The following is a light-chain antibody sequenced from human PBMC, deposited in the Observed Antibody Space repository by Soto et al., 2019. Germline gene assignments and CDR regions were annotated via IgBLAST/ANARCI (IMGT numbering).Light chain of an antibody. CDR3: QQRSTLT. CDR1: QSVSTY. J-gene: IGKJ4*01. V-gene: IGKV3-11*01. CDR2: DAS. Sequence: EVVLTQSPATLSLSPGERATLSCRASQSVSTYLAWYQQKPGQAPRLLIYDASNRATGIPARFSGSGSETDFTITISSLEPEDFAVYYCQQRSTLTFGGGTKVEIK.